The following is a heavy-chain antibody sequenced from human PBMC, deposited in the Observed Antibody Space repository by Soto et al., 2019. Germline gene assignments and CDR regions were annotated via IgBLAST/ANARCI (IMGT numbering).Heavy chain of an antibody. V-gene: IGHV3-53*04. CDR2: IYSGGST. CDR3: ARASLGYCSGGSCYSGPFDI. J-gene: IGHJ3*02. D-gene: IGHD2-15*01. CDR1: GFTVSSNY. Sequence: EVQLVESGGGLVQPGGSLRLSCAASGFTVSSNYMSWVRQAPGKGLEWVSVIYSGGSTYYADSVKGRFTISRHNYKNTLYLQMNSLRAEDTAVYYCARASLGYCSGGSCYSGPFDIWGQGTMVTVSS.